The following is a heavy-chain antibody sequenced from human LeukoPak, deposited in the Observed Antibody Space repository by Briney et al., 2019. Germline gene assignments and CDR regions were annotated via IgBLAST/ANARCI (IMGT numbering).Heavy chain of an antibody. CDR1: GGSISSSSYY. Sequence: KSSETLSLTCTVSGGSISSSSYYWGWIRQPPGKGLEWIGSIYYSGSTYYNPSLQSRVTISVDTSRGHFSLKLSSATAADTAVYYCARGERLGPDFWGQGTLVTVSS. D-gene: IGHD1-1*01. J-gene: IGHJ4*02. V-gene: IGHV4-39*07. CDR3: ARGERLGPDF. CDR2: IYYSGST.